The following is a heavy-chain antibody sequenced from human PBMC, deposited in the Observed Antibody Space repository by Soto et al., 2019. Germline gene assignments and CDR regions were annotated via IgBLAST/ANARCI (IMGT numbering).Heavy chain of an antibody. V-gene: IGHV3-30-3*01. Sequence: GESLKISCAASGFTFSSYAMHWVRQAPGKGLEWVAVISYDGSNKYYADSVKGRFTISRDNSKNTLYLQMNSLRAEDTAVYYCARDLSGSRDVWGQGTTVTVSS. J-gene: IGHJ6*02. CDR2: ISYDGSNK. CDR1: GFTFSSYA. D-gene: IGHD3-10*01. CDR3: ARDLSGSRDV.